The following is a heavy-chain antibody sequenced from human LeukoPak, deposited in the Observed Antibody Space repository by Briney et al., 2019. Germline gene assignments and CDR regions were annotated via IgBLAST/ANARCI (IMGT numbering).Heavy chain of an antibody. D-gene: IGHD2-8*01. V-gene: IGHV4-59*01. J-gene: IGHJ4*02. CDR3: ARAPNPDFFDD. CDR1: SGSIRTSY. CDR2: FYYSGST. Sequence: PSETLSLTCTVSSGSIRTSYCSWIRQPPGKGLEWIGYFYYSGSTNYNPSLKSRVTISVDTSRNQFSLKLSSVTAADTAVYYCARAPNPDFFDDWGQGTLVTVSS.